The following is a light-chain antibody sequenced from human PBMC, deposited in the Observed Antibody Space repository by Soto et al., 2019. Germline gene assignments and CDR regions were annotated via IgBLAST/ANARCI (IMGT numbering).Light chain of an antibody. CDR2: GSS. CDR3: QQYNNWPRT. J-gene: IGKJ1*01. CDR1: QSVSSN. Sequence: EILMTQSPATLSVFPVERFTLSCIASQSVSSNLAWYQQKPGQPPRLLIYGSSTRATGIPARFSGSGSGTEFTLTISSLQSEDFAVYYCQQYNNWPRTFGQGTKVDIK. V-gene: IGKV3-15*01.